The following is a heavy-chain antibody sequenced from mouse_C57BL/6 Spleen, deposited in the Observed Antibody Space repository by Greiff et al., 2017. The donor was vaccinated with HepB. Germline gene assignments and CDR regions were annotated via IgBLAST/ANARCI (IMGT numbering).Heavy chain of an antibody. D-gene: IGHD1-1*01. Sequence: VKLQESGAELARPGASVKLSCKASGYTFTSYGISWVKQRTGQGLEWIGEIYPRSGNTYYNEKFKGKATLTADKSSSTAYMELRSLTSEDSAVYFCARAITTVVASSFDYWGQGTTLTVSS. CDR1: GYTFTSYG. J-gene: IGHJ2*01. CDR3: ARAITTVVASSFDY. V-gene: IGHV1-81*01. CDR2: IYPRSGNT.